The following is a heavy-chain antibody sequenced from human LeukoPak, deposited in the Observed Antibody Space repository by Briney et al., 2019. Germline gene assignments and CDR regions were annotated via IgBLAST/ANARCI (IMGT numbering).Heavy chain of an antibody. Sequence: PGGSLRLSCAASGFTFSSYDMHWVRQATGKGLEWVSAIGTAGDTYYPGSVKGRFTISRENAKNSLYLQMNILRAGDTAVYYCARSSSWYYFDYWGQGTLVTVSS. D-gene: IGHD6-13*01. CDR3: ARSSSWYYFDY. J-gene: IGHJ4*02. V-gene: IGHV3-13*04. CDR2: IGTAGDT. CDR1: GFTFSSYD.